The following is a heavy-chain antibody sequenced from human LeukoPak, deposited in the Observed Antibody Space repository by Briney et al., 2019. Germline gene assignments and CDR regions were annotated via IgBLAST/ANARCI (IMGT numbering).Heavy chain of an antibody. V-gene: IGHV3-30-3*01. CDR2: ISYDGSNK. Sequence: QPGRSLRLSCAASGFTFSSYAMHWVRQAPGEGLEWVAVISYDGSNKYYADSVKGRFTISRDHSKNTLYLQMNSLRAEDTAVYYCARKKQSAFDYWGQGTLVTVSS. CDR3: ARKKQSAFDY. J-gene: IGHJ4*02. D-gene: IGHD6-19*01. CDR1: GFTFSSYA.